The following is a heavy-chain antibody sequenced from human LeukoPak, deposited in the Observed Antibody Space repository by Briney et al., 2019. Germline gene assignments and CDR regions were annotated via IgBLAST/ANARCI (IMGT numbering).Heavy chain of an antibody. J-gene: IGHJ4*02. CDR3: ARAREELLLEY. D-gene: IGHD1-26*01. Sequence: SETLSLTCTVSGGSISSSSYYWGWIRQPPGKGLEWIGSIYYSGSTYYNPSLKSRVTISVDTSKNQFSLKLSSVTAADTAVYYCARAREELLLEYWGQGTLVTVSS. CDR1: GGSISSSSYY. V-gene: IGHV4-39*07. CDR2: IYYSGST.